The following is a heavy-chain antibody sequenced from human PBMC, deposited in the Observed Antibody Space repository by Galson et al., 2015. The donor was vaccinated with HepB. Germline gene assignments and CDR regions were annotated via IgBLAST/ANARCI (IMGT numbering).Heavy chain of an antibody. D-gene: IGHD2-21*02. CDR1: GYTLSNYG. J-gene: IGHJ3*01. V-gene: IGHV1-18*01. Sequence: SVKVSCKASGYTLSNYGVSWVRQAPGQGLELLGWITAYNGNTNYVHKFQGRVTMTTDTSTATASMELRSLTSDDTAVCYCARIGGPGVLAYCGGDCYFDTFDVWGQGTMVIVSS. CDR3: ARIGGPGVLAYCGGDCYFDTFDV. CDR2: ITAYNGNT.